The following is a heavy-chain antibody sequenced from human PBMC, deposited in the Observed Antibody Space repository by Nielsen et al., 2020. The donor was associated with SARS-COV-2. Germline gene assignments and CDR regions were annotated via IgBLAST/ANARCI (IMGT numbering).Heavy chain of an antibody. V-gene: IGHV7-4-1*02. Sequence: VRQMPGKGLEWMGWINTNTGNPTYAQGFTGRFVFSLDTSVSTAYLQISSLKAEDTAVYYCARGYCSSTSCYRNRWFDPWGQGTLVTVSS. CDR3: ARGYCSSTSCYRNRWFDP. CDR2: INTNTGNP. J-gene: IGHJ5*02. D-gene: IGHD2-2*01.